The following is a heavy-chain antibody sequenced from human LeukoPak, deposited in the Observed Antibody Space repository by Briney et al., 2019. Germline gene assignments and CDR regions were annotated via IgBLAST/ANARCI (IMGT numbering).Heavy chain of an antibody. J-gene: IGHJ4*02. CDR2: IYSGGST. CDR3: ARAVHYYDSSGYFSVGPDY. V-gene: IGHV3-53*01. Sequence: GGSLRLSCAASGFTVSSNYMSWVRQAPGQGLEWVSVIYSGGSTYYADSVKRRFTISRDNSKNTLYLQMNSLRAEDTAVYYCARAVHYYDSSGYFSVGPDYWGQGTLVTVSS. CDR1: GFTVSSNY. D-gene: IGHD3-22*01.